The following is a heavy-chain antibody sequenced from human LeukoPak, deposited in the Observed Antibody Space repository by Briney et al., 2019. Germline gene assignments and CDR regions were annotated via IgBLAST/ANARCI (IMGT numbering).Heavy chain of an antibody. CDR2: IYYSGSI. V-gene: IGHV4-39*01. Sequence: SETLSLTCTVSGGSISSYYWGWIRQPPGKGLEWIGNIYYSGSIYYNPSLKSRVTISEDTSKNQFSLKLSSVTAADTAVYYCARRSSSWYSKIDSWGQGTLVTVSS. D-gene: IGHD6-13*01. CDR3: ARRSSSWYSKIDS. J-gene: IGHJ4*02. CDR1: GGSISSYY.